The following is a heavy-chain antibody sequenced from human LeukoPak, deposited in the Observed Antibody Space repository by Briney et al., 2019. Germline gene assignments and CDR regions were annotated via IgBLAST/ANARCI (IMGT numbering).Heavy chain of an antibody. J-gene: IGHJ4*02. V-gene: IGHV1-18*01. Sequence: ASVKVSCKASGYTFTSYGISWVRQAPGQGLEWMGWISAYNGNTNYAQKLQGRVTMTTGTSTSTAYMELRSLRSDDTAVYYCAREFAAYGEMYPFDYWGQGTLVTVSS. D-gene: IGHD2-2*01. CDR1: GYTFTSYG. CDR3: AREFAAYGEMYPFDY. CDR2: ISAYNGNT.